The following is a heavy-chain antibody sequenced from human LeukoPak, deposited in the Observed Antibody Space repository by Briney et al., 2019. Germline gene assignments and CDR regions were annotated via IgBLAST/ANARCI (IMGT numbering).Heavy chain of an antibody. V-gene: IGHV3-7*01. CDR2: IKQDGSEK. CDR3: ARDGFVGAADY. CDR1: EFIFNRYW. J-gene: IGHJ4*02. D-gene: IGHD6-13*01. Sequence: GGSLTLSCAASEFIFNRYWMNWVRQAPGKGLEWVYNIKQDGSEKQYVDSVRGRFTISRDNAKNSLYLQVNSLRVEDTAVYYCARDGFVGAADYWGQGTLVTVSS.